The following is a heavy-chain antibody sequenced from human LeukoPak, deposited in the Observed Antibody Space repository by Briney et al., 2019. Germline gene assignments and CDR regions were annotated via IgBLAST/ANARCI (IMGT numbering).Heavy chain of an antibody. CDR1: GFTLCSYE. CDR2: ISSSGRTI. D-gene: IGHD3-10*01. J-gene: IGHJ3*02. CDR3: AREGALWFGESRAFDI. V-gene: IGHV3-48*03. Sequence: GGSLRPSCAPSGFTLCSYEMNCVPQAPGKGLEWVSYISSSGRTIYYADTEKGRFTISRDNAKNPLYLQMNSLRAEDTAVYYCAREGALWFGESRAFDIWGQGTMVTVSS.